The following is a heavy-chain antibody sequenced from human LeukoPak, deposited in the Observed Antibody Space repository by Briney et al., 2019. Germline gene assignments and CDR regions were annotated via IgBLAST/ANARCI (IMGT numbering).Heavy chain of an antibody. D-gene: IGHD3-10*01. CDR2: ISGSGDRT. CDR3: AKVPQPDHYFDS. CDR1: GFAFSAYD. J-gene: IGHJ4*02. Sequence: PGGSLRLSCAASGFAFSAYDMSWVRQAPGKGLEWVSSISGSGDRTIYADSVRGRLTISRDNSKNTLYLQMSSLRVADTAVYYCAKVPQPDHYFDSWGLGSLVTVSS. V-gene: IGHV3-23*01.